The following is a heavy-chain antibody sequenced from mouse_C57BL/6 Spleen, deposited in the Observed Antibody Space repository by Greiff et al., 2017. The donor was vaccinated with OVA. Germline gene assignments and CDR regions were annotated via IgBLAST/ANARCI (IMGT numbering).Heavy chain of an antibody. D-gene: IGHD4-1*01. V-gene: IGHV5-9*01. CDR3: ARLTGKTFAY. CDR1: GFTFSSYT. CDR2: ISGGGGNT. J-gene: IGHJ3*01. Sequence: EVQRVESGGGLVKPGGSLKLSCAASGFTFSSYTMSWVRQTPEKRLEWVATISGGGGNTYYPDSVKGRFTISRDNAKNTLYLQMSSLRSEDTALYYCARLTGKTFAYWGQGTLVTVSA.